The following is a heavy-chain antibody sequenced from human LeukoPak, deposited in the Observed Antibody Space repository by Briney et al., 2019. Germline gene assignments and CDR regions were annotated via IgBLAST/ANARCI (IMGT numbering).Heavy chain of an antibody. CDR2: VDPEDGET. J-gene: IGHJ4*02. D-gene: IGHD2-15*01. CDR3: ATLPRYCSGGGCYG. Sequence: EASVKVSCKVSGYTFTDYYMHWVQQAPGKGLEWMGLVDPEDGETIYAEKFQGRVTITADTSTDTAYMELSSLRSEDTAVYYCATLPRYCSGGGCYGWGQGTLVTVSS. V-gene: IGHV1-69-2*01. CDR1: GYTFTDYY.